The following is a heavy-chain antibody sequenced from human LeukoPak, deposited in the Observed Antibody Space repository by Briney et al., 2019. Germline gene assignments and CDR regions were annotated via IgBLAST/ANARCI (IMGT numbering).Heavy chain of an antibody. CDR1: GFPFNRYS. J-gene: IGHJ4*02. Sequence: GGSLRLLCAASGFPFNRYSMNWVRQAPGKGLEWVSSISSSSSYIYYADSVKGRFTISRDNAKNSLYLQMNSLRAEDTAVYYCARARIVGATVRYFDYWGQGTLVTVSS. D-gene: IGHD1-26*01. CDR2: ISSSSSYI. V-gene: IGHV3-21*01. CDR3: ARARIVGATVRYFDY.